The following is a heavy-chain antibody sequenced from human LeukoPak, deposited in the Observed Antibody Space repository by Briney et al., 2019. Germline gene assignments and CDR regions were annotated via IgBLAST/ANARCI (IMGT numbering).Heavy chain of an antibody. CDR1: GFTVSSYG. D-gene: IGHD6-13*01. CDR2: LSATDVSA. J-gene: IGHJ3*01. CDR3: AKARVAAAGTGAFDV. Sequence: GGSLRLSCAASGFTVSSYGMTWVRQAPGKGREGVSALSATDVSAQYAESVKCRFTIPRDDSKKSLYLQMKSLTDEATAVYYCAKARVAAAGTGAFDVWGQGKMVTVSS. V-gene: IGHV3-23*01.